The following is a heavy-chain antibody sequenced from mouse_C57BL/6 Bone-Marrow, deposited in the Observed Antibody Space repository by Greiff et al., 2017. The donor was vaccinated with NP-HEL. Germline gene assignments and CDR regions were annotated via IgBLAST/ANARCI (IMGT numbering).Heavy chain of an antibody. D-gene: IGHD4-1*01. CDR1: GYTFTSYW. CDR2: IHPNSGST. Sequence: QVHVKQPGAELVKPGASVKLSCKASGYTFTSYWMHWVKQRPGQGLEWIGMIHPNSGSTNYNEKFKSKATLTVDKSSSTAYMQLSSLTSEDSAVYYCARSSGMYYFDYWGQGTTLTVSS. CDR3: ARSSGMYYFDY. J-gene: IGHJ2*01. V-gene: IGHV1-64*01.